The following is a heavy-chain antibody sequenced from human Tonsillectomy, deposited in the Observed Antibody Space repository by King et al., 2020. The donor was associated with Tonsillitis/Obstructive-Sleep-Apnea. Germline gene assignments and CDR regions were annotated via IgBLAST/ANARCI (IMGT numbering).Heavy chain of an antibody. D-gene: IGHD5-12*01. CDR1: GFTFSSYA. CDR2: ISYDGSKK. V-gene: IGHV3-30*04. J-gene: IGHJ4*02. CDR3: AEWGVPTGGYYFDY. Sequence: VRLVESGGGVVQPGRSLRLSCAASGFTFSSYAMHWVRQAPGKGLEWVAVISYDGSKKYYADSVKGRFTISRDNSKNTLYLQMNSLRAEDTAVYYCAEWGVPTGGYYFDYWGQGALVTVSS.